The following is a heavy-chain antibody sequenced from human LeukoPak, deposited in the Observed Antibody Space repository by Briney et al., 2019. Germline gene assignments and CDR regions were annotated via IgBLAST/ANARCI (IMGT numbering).Heavy chain of an antibody. J-gene: IGHJ5*02. Sequence: SETLSLTCTVSGGSISSYYWSWIRQPAGKGLEWIGHIYTTGSTNYNPSLKSRVTMSVDTSKNQFSLNLSSVTAADTAVYYCARGKGTINWFDPWGQGTLVTVSS. CDR1: GGSISSYY. CDR2: IYTTGST. V-gene: IGHV4-4*07. CDR3: ARGKGTINWFDP.